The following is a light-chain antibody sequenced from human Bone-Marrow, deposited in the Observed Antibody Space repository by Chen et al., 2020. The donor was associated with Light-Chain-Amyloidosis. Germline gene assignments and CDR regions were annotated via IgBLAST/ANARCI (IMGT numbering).Light chain of an antibody. CDR3: QVWGRSSDRPV. Sequence: SYVLTQPSSVSVAPGQTATIARGGNNIGSTSVHWYQQTPGQAPLLVVYDDSDRPSGIPERLSGTDSGNAATRTISRVEAGDEADCYCQVWGRSSDRPVFGGGTKLTVL. CDR2: DDS. V-gene: IGLV3-21*02. J-gene: IGLJ3*02. CDR1: NIGSTS.